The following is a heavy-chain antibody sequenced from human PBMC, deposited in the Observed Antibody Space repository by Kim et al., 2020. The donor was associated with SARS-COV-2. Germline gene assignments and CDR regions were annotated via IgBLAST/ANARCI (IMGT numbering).Heavy chain of an antibody. CDR2: INHSGST. D-gene: IGHD5-18*01. CDR3: ARERGQRIQLWTQIWGFDY. CDR1: GGSFSGYY. J-gene: IGHJ4*02. V-gene: IGHV4-34*01. Sequence: SETLSLTCAVYGGSFSGYYWSWIRQPPGKGLEWIGEINHSGSTNYNPSLKSRVTISVDTSKNQFSLKLRSVTAADTAVYYCARERGQRIQLWTQIWGFDYGGQRTLVTVSS.